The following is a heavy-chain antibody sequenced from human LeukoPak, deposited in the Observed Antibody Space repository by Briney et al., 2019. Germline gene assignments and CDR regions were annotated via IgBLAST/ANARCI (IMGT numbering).Heavy chain of an antibody. J-gene: IGHJ4*02. V-gene: IGHV4-61*02. CDR1: GGSITSGNYY. CDR3: ARDSSGTYYDAYFKY. CDR2: IYTAGST. Sequence: SQTLSLTCTVSGGSITSGNYYWSRIRQPAGKGLEWIGRIYTAGSTNYNPSLKSRVTMSVNTSKNQFSLKLNSVTAADTAVYYCARDSSGTYYDAYFKYWGQGTLATVSS. D-gene: IGHD1-26*01.